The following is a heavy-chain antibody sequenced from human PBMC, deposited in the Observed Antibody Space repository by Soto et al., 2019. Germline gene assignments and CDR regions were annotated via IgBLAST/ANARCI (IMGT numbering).Heavy chain of an antibody. J-gene: IGHJ4*01. V-gene: IGHV3-15*07. CDR3: TSDSLFPGQLVRMDY. Sequence: GGSLALSCAPSGFTFSDAWLNWVRQAPGKGLEWVGRIKSKIDGGTTDFAAPVIGRFDISRDDSRDMLYMEMYSLKTDDTAVYYCTSDSLFPGQLVRMDYWGHGALVTVSS. D-gene: IGHD1-1*01. CDR2: IKSKIDGGTT. CDR1: GFTFSDAW.